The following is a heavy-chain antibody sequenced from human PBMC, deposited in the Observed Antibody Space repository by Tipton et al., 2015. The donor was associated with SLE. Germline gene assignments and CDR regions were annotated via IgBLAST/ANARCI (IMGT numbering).Heavy chain of an antibody. CDR3: ARGPLPSCSSASWYRGDD. J-gene: IGHJ4*02. V-gene: IGHV3-48*03. CDR2: INGRGDAK. CDR1: DFTFRDYD. D-gene: IGHD2-2*01. Sequence: GSLRLSCAASDFTFRDYDMNWVRQAPDKGLEWVSGINGRGDAKFYADSVKGRFTISRDNAKNSLSLQMNGLRPEDSAVYFCARGPLPSCSSASWYRGDDWGQGTLVTVSS.